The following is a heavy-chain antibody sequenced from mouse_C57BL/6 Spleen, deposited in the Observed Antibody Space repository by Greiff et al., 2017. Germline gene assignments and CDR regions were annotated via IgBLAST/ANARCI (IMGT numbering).Heavy chain of an antibody. CDR2: INPNYGTT. CDR3: ARSLITTVVATGDY. D-gene: IGHD1-1*01. V-gene: IGHV1-39*01. Sequence: EVQLQQSGPELVKPGASVKISCKASGYSFTDYNMNWVKQSNGKSLEWIGVINPNYGTTSYNQKFKGKATLTVDQSSSTAYMQLNSLTSEDSAVXYCARSLITTVVATGDYWGQGTTLTVSS. J-gene: IGHJ2*01. CDR1: GYSFTDYN.